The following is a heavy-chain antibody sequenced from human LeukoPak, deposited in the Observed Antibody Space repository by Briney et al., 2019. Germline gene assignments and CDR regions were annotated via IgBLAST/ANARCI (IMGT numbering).Heavy chain of an antibody. Sequence: ASVRVSCKASGYTFTNYGISSVRQAPGQGLEGRGWISVYNGNTNYAQKLQGRVTMTTDTSTSTAYMELRSLRSDDTAVYYCARDLAGVMYYYYYYMDVWGKGTTVTVSS. CDR3: ARDLAGVMYYYYYYMDV. D-gene: IGHD3-16*01. CDR1: GYTFTNYG. J-gene: IGHJ6*03. V-gene: IGHV1-18*01. CDR2: ISVYNGNT.